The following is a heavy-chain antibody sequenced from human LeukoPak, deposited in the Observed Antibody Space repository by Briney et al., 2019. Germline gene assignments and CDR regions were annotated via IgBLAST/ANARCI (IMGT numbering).Heavy chain of an antibody. J-gene: IGHJ4*02. D-gene: IGHD3-16*02. V-gene: IGHV1-8*03. CDR2: MNPNSGNT. CDR1: GYTFTSYD. CDR3: AKAKDDYVWGSYRWYYFDY. Sequence: ASVKVSCKASGYTFTSYDINWVRQATGQGLEWMGWMNPNSGNTGYAQKFQGRVTITRNTSISTAYMELSSLRSEDTAVYYCAKAKDDYVWGSYRWYYFDYWGQGTLVTVSS.